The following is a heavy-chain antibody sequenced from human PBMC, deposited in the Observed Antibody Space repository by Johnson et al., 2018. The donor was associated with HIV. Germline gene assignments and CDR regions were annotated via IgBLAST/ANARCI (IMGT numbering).Heavy chain of an antibody. CDR1: GFTFSSYG. CDR3: AKVLGYSSSSRDAFDI. CDR2: IWYDGSNK. Sequence: QVRLVESGGGVVQPGRSLRLSCAASGFTFSSYGMHWVRQAPGKGLEWVAVIWYDGSNKYYADSVKGRFTISRYNSKNTLYLQMNSLRAEDTAVYYCAKVLGYSSSSRDAFDIWGQGTMVTVSS. D-gene: IGHD6-6*01. J-gene: IGHJ3*02. V-gene: IGHV3-33*06.